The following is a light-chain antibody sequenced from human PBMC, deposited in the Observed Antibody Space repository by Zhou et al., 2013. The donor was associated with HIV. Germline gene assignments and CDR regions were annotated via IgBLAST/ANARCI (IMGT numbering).Light chain of an antibody. V-gene: IGKV3-15*01. CDR3: QQYSVWPTWT. CDR1: QSVSSTY. J-gene: IGKJ1*01. Sequence: EIVLTQSPGTLSLSPGERATLSCRASQSVSSTYLAWYQQKPGQAPRLLIYGASTRATGIPARFSGGGSGTEFTLTISSLQSEDFAVYYCQQYSVWPTWTFGQGTKVEIK. CDR2: GAS.